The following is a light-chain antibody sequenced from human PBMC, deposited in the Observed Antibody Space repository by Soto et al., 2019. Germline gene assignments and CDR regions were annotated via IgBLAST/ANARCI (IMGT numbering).Light chain of an antibody. CDR1: QGIRNP. V-gene: IGKV1-9*01. Sequence: IQLTQSPSSLSASVGDRVTITCRASQGIRNPLAWYQQKPGKGPKLLIYLASTLQSGVPSRFSGSGSGTDFTLTISSLQPKDFATYYCQQVDSYPITFGQGTRLEIK. CDR3: QQVDSYPIT. J-gene: IGKJ5*01. CDR2: LAS.